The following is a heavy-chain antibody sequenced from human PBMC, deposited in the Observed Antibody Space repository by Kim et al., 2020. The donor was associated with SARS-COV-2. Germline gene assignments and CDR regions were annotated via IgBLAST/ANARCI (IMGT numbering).Heavy chain of an antibody. Sequence: YADSVKGRFTISRDNSKNTLCLQMNSLRAEDTAVYYCARGGVAGTTALDYWGQGTLVTVSS. D-gene: IGHD6-19*01. J-gene: IGHJ4*02. CDR3: ARGGVAGTTALDY. V-gene: IGHV3-30*01.